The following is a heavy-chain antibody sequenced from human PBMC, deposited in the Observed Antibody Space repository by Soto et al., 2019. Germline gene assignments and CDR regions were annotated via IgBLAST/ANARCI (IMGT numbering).Heavy chain of an antibody. CDR1: GFSLSTSEGG. J-gene: IGHJ5*02. Sequence: SGPTLVNPTQTLTLTCTFSGFSLSTSEGGVGWIRQPPGKALQWLALIYWDDDKRYSPSLKSRLTITKDTSKNQVVLTMTNMDPVDTATYYCAHAPGIAVTTNWFDPWGQGILVTVSS. CDR2: IYWDDDK. V-gene: IGHV2-5*02. D-gene: IGHD6-19*01. CDR3: AHAPGIAVTTNWFDP.